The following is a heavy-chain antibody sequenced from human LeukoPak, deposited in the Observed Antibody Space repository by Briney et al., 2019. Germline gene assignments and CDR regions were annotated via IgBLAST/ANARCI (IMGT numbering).Heavy chain of an antibody. CDR3: AKGRTLAPTGRGGAEYFQH. D-gene: IGHD6-13*01. CDR1: GFTFSNYG. V-gene: IGHV3-23*01. CDR2: ISGSGGNT. Sequence: PGGSLGLSCAASGFTFSNYGMSWVRQAPGKGLEWVSTISGSGGNTYYADSVRGRFTISRDNSKNTLYLQMNSLRAEDTAVYYCAKGRTLAPTGRGGAEYFQHWVQGTQVSVCS. J-gene: IGHJ1*01.